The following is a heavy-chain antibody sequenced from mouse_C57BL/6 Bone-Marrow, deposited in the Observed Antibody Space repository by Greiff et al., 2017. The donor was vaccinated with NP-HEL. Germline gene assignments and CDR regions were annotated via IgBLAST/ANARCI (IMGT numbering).Heavy chain of an antibody. Sequence: QVQLQQPGAELVKPGASVKLSCKASGYTFNNYWMHWVKQRPGRGLEWIGRIDPNSGGTKYNEKFTSKATLTVDKPSSTAYMQLSSLTSEDSAVYCCASYYYGSGYFDYWGQGTTLTVSS. CDR1: GYTFNNYW. J-gene: IGHJ2*01. D-gene: IGHD1-1*01. CDR3: ASYYYGSGYFDY. V-gene: IGHV1-72*01. CDR2: IDPNSGGT.